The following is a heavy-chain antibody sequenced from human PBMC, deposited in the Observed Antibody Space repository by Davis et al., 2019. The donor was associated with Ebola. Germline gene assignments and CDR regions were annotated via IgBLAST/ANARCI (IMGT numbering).Heavy chain of an antibody. J-gene: IGHJ4*02. CDR1: GGTFSSYG. Sequence: ASVKVSCKASGGTFSSYGISWVRQAPGQGLEWMGWISAYNGNTNYAQKLQGRVTMTTDTSTSTAYMELRSLRSDDTAVYYCARDARWIQLWFIDYWGQGTLVTVSS. CDR3: ARDARWIQLWFIDY. V-gene: IGHV1-18*01. CDR2: ISAYNGNT. D-gene: IGHD5-18*01.